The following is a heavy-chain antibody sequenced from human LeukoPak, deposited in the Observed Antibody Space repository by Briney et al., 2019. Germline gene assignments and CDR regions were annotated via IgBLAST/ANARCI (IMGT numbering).Heavy chain of an antibody. D-gene: IGHD5-24*01. CDR2: IIPIFGTA. CDR1: GGTFSSYA. J-gene: IGHJ4*02. CDR3: AHVEMATRGFDY. V-gene: IGHV1-69*13. Sequence: SVKVSCKASGGTFSSYAISWVRQAPGQGLEWMGGIIPIFGTANYAQKFQGRVTITADESTSTAYMELSSLRSEDTAVYYCAHVEMATRGFDYWGQGTLVTVSS.